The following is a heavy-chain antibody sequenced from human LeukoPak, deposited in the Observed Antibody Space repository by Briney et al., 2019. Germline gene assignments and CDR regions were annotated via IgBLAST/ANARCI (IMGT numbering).Heavy chain of an antibody. CDR1: GGSISSHF. J-gene: IGHJ4*02. CDR3: ARRGGLYGDFHFDY. V-gene: IGHV4-59*08. CDR2: INYSGSI. D-gene: IGHD4-17*01. Sequence: SETLSLTCTVSGGSISSHFWSWIRQPPGKGLEWIGYINYSGSINNNPSLKSRVTISVDTSQNQLSLKLSSVTAADTAVYYCARRGGLYGDFHFDYWGQGTLVTVSS.